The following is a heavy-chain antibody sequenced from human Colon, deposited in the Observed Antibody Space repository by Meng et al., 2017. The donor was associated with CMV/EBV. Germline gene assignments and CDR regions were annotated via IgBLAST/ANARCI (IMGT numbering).Heavy chain of an antibody. D-gene: IGHD5-24*01. Sequence: ASVKVSCKASGGTFSSYAISWVRQAPGQGLEWMGWINPNSGGTNYAQKFQGRVTMTTDTSTSTAYMELRSLRSDDTAIYYCARAEDDYFDFWGQGTLVTVSS. CDR2: INPNSGGT. CDR3: ARAEDDYFDF. V-gene: IGHV1-18*01. J-gene: IGHJ4*02. CDR1: GGTFSSYA.